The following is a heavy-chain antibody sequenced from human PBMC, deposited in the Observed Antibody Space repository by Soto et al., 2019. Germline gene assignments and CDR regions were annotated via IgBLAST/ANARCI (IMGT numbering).Heavy chain of an antibody. V-gene: IGHV4-39*01. CDR3: AYDYVWGSYRRGPDYYYGMDV. Sequence: SETLSLTCTVSGGSISSSSYYWGRIRQPPGKGLEWIGSIYYSGSTYYNPSLKSRVTISVDTSKNQFSLKLSSVTAADTAVYYCAYDYVWGSYRRGPDYYYGMDVWGQGTTVTVSS. D-gene: IGHD3-16*02. J-gene: IGHJ6*02. CDR2: IYYSGST. CDR1: GGSISSSSYY.